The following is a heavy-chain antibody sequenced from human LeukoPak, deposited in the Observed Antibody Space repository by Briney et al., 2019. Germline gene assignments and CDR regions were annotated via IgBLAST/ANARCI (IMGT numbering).Heavy chain of an antibody. J-gene: IGHJ3*02. CDR2: INHSGST. Sequence: SETLSLTCAVYGGSFSGYYWSWIRQPPGKGLEWIGEINHSGSTNYNPSLKSRVTISVDTSKNQFSLKLSSVTAADTAVCYCAKAIRPGTVLRYFDWLPRGAFDIWGQGTMVTASS. V-gene: IGHV4-34*01. D-gene: IGHD3-9*01. CDR1: GGSFSGYY. CDR3: AKAIRPGTVLRYFDWLPRGAFDI.